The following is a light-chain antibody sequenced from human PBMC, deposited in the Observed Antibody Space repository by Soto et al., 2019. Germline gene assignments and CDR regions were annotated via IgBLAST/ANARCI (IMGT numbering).Light chain of an antibody. CDR3: QQYGSSPRT. V-gene: IGKV3-20*01. Sequence: EIVLTQSPGTLSLSPGERATLSCRASQSVTSNYLAWYQQKPGQAPRLLIYGASSRATGLPDRFSGSGSGTGFTLTISRLEPEDFAVDYCQQYGSSPRTFGQRNQVDNK. J-gene: IGKJ1*01. CDR1: QSVTSNY. CDR2: GAS.